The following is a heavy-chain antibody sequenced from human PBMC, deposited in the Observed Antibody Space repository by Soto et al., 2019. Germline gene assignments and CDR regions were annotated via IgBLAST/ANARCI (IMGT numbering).Heavy chain of an antibody. J-gene: IGHJ4*02. V-gene: IGHV4-59*08. Sequence: SETLSLTCTVSGGSISSYYWSWTRQPPGKGLEWIGYIYYSGSTNYNPSLKSRVTISVDTSKNQFSLKLSSVTAADTAVYYCARQGVATTPPFDYWGQGTLVTVSS. CDR1: GGSISSYY. CDR3: ARQGVATTPPFDY. CDR2: IYYSGST. D-gene: IGHD5-12*01.